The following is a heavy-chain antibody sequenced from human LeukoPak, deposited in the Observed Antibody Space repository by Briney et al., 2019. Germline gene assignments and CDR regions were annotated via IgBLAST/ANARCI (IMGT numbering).Heavy chain of an antibody. Sequence: ASVKVSCKASGYTFTGYYMYWVRQAPGQGLEWMGWINPNTGDTNYAQKFQGRVTMTRDTSISTAYMELSRLRSDDTAVYFCARPYSGSYFDAFDIWGQGTMVTVSS. CDR2: INPNTGDT. V-gene: IGHV1-2*02. CDR3: ARPYSGSYFDAFDI. D-gene: IGHD1-26*01. CDR1: GYTFTGYY. J-gene: IGHJ3*02.